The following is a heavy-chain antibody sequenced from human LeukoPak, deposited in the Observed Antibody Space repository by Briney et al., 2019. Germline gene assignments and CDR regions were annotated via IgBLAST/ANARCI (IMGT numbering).Heavy chain of an antibody. J-gene: IGHJ4*02. Sequence: SETLSLTCAVSGGSITSGGYSWSWIRQPPGKGLERIGYISHSGTTYYIPSLKSRVTISLDTSKNQFSLKLNSVTAADTAVYYCASRTVITDYWGQGALVTVSS. CDR1: GGSITSGGYS. D-gene: IGHD3-10*01. V-gene: IGHV4-30-2*01. CDR2: ISHSGTT. CDR3: ASRTVITDY.